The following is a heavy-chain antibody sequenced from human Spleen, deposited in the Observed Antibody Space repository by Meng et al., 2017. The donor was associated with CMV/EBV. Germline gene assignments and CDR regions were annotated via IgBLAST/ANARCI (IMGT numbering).Heavy chain of an antibody. CDR3: ARGRCSYCDGECSLSD. V-gene: IGHV3-66*03. Sequence: GGSLRLSCSASGLPVSSNYMTWVRQAPGKGREWVAVMYTCGKTYYADSVEVRFTVSRANSENKVYLQMDSLRAEDTATYYCARGRCSYCDGECSLSDWGQGTTVTVSS. CDR2: MYTCGKT. D-gene: IGHD2-21*01. CDR1: GLPVSSNY. J-gene: IGHJ6*02.